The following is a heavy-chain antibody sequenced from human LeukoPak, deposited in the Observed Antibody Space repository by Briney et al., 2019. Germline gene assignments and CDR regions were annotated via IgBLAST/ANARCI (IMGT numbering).Heavy chain of an antibody. CDR2: IYTSGST. D-gene: IGHD5-18*01. J-gene: IGHJ4*02. Sequence: SETLSLTCTVSNGSISSGSYYWSWIRQPAGKGLEWIGRIYTSGSTNYNPSLKSRVTISVDTSKNQFSLKLSSVTAADTAVYYCARFTRVDTAMAYYFDYWGQGTLVTVSS. CDR3: ARFTRVDTAMAYYFDY. CDR1: NGSISSGSYY. V-gene: IGHV4-61*02.